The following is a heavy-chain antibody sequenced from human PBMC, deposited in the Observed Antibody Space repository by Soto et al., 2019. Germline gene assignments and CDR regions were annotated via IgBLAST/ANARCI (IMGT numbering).Heavy chain of an antibody. Sequence: PGGSLGLGCAAYGVNFSGYARSLVRQAPGKGLEWVSGISCNGRNKYYADSVKGRFTISRDNSKNAVYLQMNSLRAEDTAVYYCAKSIAVAPGWLDPWGQGTVFTVSS. CDR2: ISCNGRNK. V-gene: IGHV3-23*01. CDR3: AKSIAVAPGWLDP. D-gene: IGHD6-19*01. CDR1: GVNFSGYA. J-gene: IGHJ5*02.